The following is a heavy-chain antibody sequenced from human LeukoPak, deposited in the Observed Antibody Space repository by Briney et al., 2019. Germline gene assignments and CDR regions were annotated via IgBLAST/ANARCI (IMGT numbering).Heavy chain of an antibody. V-gene: IGHV3-53*01. CDR3: ARRAGAYSHPYDY. Sequence: GGSLRLSCAASGFTFSRYWMSWVRQVPGKGLEWVSFIYSDNTHYSDSVKGRFTISRDNSKNTLYLQMNSLRAEDTAVYYCARRAGAYSHPYDYWGQGTLVTVSS. D-gene: IGHD4/OR15-4a*01. CDR2: IYSDNT. J-gene: IGHJ4*02. CDR1: GFTFSRYW.